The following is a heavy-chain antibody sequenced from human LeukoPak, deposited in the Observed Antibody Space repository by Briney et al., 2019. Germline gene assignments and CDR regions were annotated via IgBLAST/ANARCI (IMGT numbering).Heavy chain of an antibody. CDR1: GGSIRSSSYY. V-gene: IGHV4-39*01. D-gene: IGHD3-22*01. Sequence: SETLSLTCTVSGGSIRSSSYYWGWIRQPPGKGLEWIGSIYYSGSTYYNPSLKSRVTISVDTSKNQFSLKLSSVTAADTAVYYCARRRDSSGYYYVSWYFDLWGRGTLVTVSS. CDR2: IYYSGST. CDR3: ARRRDSSGYYYVSWYFDL. J-gene: IGHJ2*01.